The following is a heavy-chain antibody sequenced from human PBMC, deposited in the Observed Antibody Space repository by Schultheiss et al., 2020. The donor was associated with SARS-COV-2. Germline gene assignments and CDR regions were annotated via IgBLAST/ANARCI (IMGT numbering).Heavy chain of an antibody. CDR1: GYTFTSYA. CDR3: AKALPSGMVVYPIGY. Sequence: SVKVSCKASGYTFTSYAISWVRQAPGQGLEWMGRIIPILGIANYAQKFQGRVTITADKSTSTAYMELSSLRSEDTAVYYCAKALPSGMVVYPIGYWGQGTLVTVSS. CDR2: IIPILGIA. D-gene: IGHD2-8*02. V-gene: IGHV1-69*04. J-gene: IGHJ4*02.